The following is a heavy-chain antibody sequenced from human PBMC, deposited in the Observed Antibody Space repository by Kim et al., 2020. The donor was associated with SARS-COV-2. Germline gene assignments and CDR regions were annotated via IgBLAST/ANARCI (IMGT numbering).Heavy chain of an antibody. CDR2: ISAYNGNT. CDR1: GYTFTSYG. D-gene: IGHD4-17*01. J-gene: IGHJ6*02. V-gene: IGHV1-18*01. Sequence: ASVKVSCKASGYTFTSYGISWVRQAPGQGLEWMGWISAYNGNTNYAQKLQGRVTMTTDTSTSTAYMELRSLRSDDTAVYYCARDGLDDYGDYVVGYYYYGMDVWGQGTTVTVSS. CDR3: ARDGLDDYGDYVVGYYYYGMDV.